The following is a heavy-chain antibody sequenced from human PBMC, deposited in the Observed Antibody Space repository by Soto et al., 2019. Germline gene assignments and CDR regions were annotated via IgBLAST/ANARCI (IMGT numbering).Heavy chain of an antibody. V-gene: IGHV4-31*03. Sequence: SLTCTVSGGSISSGGYYWSWSRQHPGKGLEWIVYIYYSGSTYYNPSLKSRVTISVDTSKNQFSLKLSSVTAADTAVYYCARDNGIAARNYYYYGMDVWGQGTTVTVSS. D-gene: IGHD6-6*01. CDR2: IYYSGST. CDR1: GGSISSGGYY. J-gene: IGHJ6*02. CDR3: ARDNGIAARNYYYYGMDV.